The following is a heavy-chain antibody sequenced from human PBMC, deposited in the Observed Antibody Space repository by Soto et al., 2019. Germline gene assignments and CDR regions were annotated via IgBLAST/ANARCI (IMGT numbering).Heavy chain of an antibody. CDR3: AITLAARLHYYFFDY. Sequence: ASSVKVSCKASGGTFNTYGISWVRQAPGQGLEWMGGIVPFFGLSNNAQKFQGRVTISADESTNTAYMELSSLRSDDTAVYYCAITLAARLHYYFFDYWGQGTLVTVSS. J-gene: IGHJ4*02. V-gene: IGHV1-69*13. CDR1: GGTFNTYG. D-gene: IGHD6-6*01. CDR2: IVPFFGLS.